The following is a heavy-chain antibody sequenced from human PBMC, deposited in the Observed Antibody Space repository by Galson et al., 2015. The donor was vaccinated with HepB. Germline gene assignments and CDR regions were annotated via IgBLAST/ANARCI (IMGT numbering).Heavy chain of an antibody. V-gene: IGHV4-59*01. CDR3: ARVVVGATLAFDI. D-gene: IGHD1-26*01. CDR1: GGSISSYY. Sequence: SETLSLTCTVSGGSISSYYWSWIRQPPGKGLEWIGYIYYSGSTNYNPSLKSRVTISVDTSKNQFSLKLSSVTAADTAVYYCARVVVGATLAFDIWGQGTMVTVSS. CDR2: IYYSGST. J-gene: IGHJ3*02.